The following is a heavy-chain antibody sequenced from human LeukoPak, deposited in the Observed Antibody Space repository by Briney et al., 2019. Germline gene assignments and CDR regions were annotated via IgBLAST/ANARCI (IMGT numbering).Heavy chain of an antibody. Sequence: SETLSLTCTVSGGSMTSYYWNWIRQPPGKGLEWIGFIFYSESTNYNPSLKSRVTISVDASRNQFSLKLSSVTAADTAIYYCARVDCISTSCPADYWGQGTLVTVSS. D-gene: IGHD2-2*01. V-gene: IGHV4-59*01. CDR3: ARVDCISTSCPADY. J-gene: IGHJ4*02. CDR1: GGSMTSYY. CDR2: IFYSEST.